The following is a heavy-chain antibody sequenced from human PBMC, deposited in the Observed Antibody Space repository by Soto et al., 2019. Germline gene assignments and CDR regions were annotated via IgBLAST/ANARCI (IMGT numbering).Heavy chain of an antibody. CDR2: ISAYNGNT. D-gene: IGHD4-17*01. J-gene: IGHJ2*01. Sequence: QVQLVQSGAEVKKPGASVKVSCKASGYTFTSYGISWVRQAPGQGLEWMGWISAYNGNTNYAQKLQGRGTMTTDTSTSTAYMELRSLRSDDTAVYYCARGIEDYGDFPQDFWYFDLWGRGTLVTVSS. CDR1: GYTFTSYG. V-gene: IGHV1-18*01. CDR3: ARGIEDYGDFPQDFWYFDL.